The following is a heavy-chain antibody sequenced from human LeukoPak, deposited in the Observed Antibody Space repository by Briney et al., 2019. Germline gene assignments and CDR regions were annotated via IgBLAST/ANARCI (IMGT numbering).Heavy chain of an antibody. CDR3: AKDSPSVTATPHDY. Sequence: GASLRLSCAASGFTFSSYAMSWVRQAPGKGLEWVSAISGSGGSTYYADSVKGRFTISRDNSKNTLYLQMNSLRAEDTAVYFCAKDSPSVTATPHDYWGQGALVTVSS. J-gene: IGHJ4*02. D-gene: IGHD2-21*02. CDR1: GFTFSSYA. V-gene: IGHV3-23*01. CDR2: ISGSGGST.